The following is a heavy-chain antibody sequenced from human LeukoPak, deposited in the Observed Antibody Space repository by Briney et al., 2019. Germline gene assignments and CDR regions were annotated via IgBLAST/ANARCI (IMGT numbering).Heavy chain of an antibody. J-gene: IGHJ4*02. CDR2: ISTDGRTT. Sequence: GGSLRLSCAASGFTFSSYWMHCVRQAPGKGLVWVSRISTDGRTTSYADSVKGRFTISRDNAKNTLYLQMNSLRAEDTAVYYCAREEASSAAIDHWGQGTLVTVSS. D-gene: IGHD6-6*01. CDR1: GFTFSSYW. V-gene: IGHV3-74*01. CDR3: AREEASSAAIDH.